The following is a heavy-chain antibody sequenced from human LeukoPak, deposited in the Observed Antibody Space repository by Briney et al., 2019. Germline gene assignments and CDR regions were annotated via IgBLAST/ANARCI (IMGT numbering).Heavy chain of an antibody. Sequence: PGGSLRLSCAASGFTFSSYWMHWVRHAPGKGLVWVSRIKSDGSDTTYTDSVKGRFTISRDNAKNTLYLQMNSLGAEDTAMYFCARDRGYTFDYWGQGTLVTVCS. J-gene: IGHJ4*02. CDR2: IKSDGSDT. D-gene: IGHD3-22*01. CDR1: GFTFSSYW. CDR3: ARDRGYTFDY. V-gene: IGHV3-74*01.